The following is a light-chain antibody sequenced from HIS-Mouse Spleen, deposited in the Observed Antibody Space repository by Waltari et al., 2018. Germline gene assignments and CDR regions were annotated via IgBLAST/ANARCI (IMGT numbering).Light chain of an antibody. CDR1: ALPKKY. V-gene: IGLV3-10*01. J-gene: IGLJ2*01. Sequence: SYELTQPPSVSVSPGQTARITCSGDALPKKYAYWYQQKSGQAPVLVSYEYSKRPSCTPGRFSGSSSGTQATLAISGAQVEDEADYYCYSTDSSGNHRVFGGGTKLTVL. CDR2: EYS. CDR3: YSTDSSGNHRV.